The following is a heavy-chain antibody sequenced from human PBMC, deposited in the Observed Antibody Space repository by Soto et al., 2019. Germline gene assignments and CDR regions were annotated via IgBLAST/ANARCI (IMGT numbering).Heavy chain of an antibody. Sequence: EAQLVESGGALVQPGGSLRLSCAASGFTFSNYYISWFRQAPGKGLQWVASINQDGSEKYSVDSVKGRFTISRDNGKNSVYLQMNSLRVEDTAVYYCARYVGEIWGHGTKVTVSS. J-gene: IGHJ3*02. CDR3: ARYVGEI. CDR1: GFTFSNYY. D-gene: IGHD2-15*01. CDR2: INQDGSEK. V-gene: IGHV3-7*03.